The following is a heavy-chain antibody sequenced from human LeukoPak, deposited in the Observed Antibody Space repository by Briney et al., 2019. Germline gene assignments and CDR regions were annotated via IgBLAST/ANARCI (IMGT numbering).Heavy chain of an antibody. CDR2: ISSSSSYI. Sequence: PGGSLRLSCAASGFTFSDYYMSWIRQAPGKGLEWVSSISSSSSYIYYADSVKGRFTISRDNAKNSLYLQMNNLRAEDTAVYYCARVSEYYYGSGSYLLYYYYMDVWGKGTTVTISS. J-gene: IGHJ6*03. CDR1: GFTFSDYY. D-gene: IGHD3-10*01. V-gene: IGHV3-11*06. CDR3: ARVSEYYYGSGSYLLYYYYMDV.